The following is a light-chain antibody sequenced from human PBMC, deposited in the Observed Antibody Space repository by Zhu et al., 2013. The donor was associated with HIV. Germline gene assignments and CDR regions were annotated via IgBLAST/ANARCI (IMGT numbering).Light chain of an antibody. CDR2: AAS. J-gene: IGKJ1*01. CDR1: QSISGW. Sequence: DVQMTQSPPALSASVGDRVTITCRASQSISGWLAWYQQRPGKAPNVLIYAASSLISGVPSRFAGRGSGTEFTLTITGLQPEDFATYFCQQYNSGGTFGQGTRVEIK. CDR3: QQYNSGGT. V-gene: IGKV1-5*01.